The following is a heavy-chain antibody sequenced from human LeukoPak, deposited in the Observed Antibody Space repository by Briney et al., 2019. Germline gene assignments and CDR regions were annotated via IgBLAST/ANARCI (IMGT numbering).Heavy chain of an antibody. CDR3: ARDSRDSSDYYSYFDY. V-gene: IGHV3-48*03. J-gene: IGHJ4*02. CDR1: GFTFSSYE. CDR2: IGRSGGSI. Sequence: PGGSLRLSCAASGFTFSSYEMNWVRQAPGKGLEWVSYIGRSGGSIYYADSVKGRFTISRDNARNSLYLQMNSLRAEDTAVYYCARDSRDSSDYYSYFDYWGQGTLVTVSS. D-gene: IGHD3-22*01.